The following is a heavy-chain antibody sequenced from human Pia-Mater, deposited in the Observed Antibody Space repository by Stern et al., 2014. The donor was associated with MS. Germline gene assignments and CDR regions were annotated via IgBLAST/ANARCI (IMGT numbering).Heavy chain of an antibody. V-gene: IGHV3-11*01. J-gene: IGHJ4*02. D-gene: IGHD3-10*01. CDR1: GFTFSDYY. CDR2: ISSTGSTI. Sequence: VQLVKSGGGLVKPGGSLRLSCAASGFTFSDYYMSWIRQALGKGLECVSYISSTGSTIYNADSVKGRFTISRDNAKNSLYLQMNSLRAEDTAVYYCARRSGFPPYFDYWGQGSLVTVSS. CDR3: ARRSGFPPYFDY.